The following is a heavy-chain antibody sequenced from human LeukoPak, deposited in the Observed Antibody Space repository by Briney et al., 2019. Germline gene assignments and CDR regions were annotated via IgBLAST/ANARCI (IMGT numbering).Heavy chain of an antibody. CDR2: IYPGDSDT. Sequence: GESLKISCRGSGYSFTTYWIGWVRQMPGKGLGWLGIIYPGDSDTRYTPSFQGQVTFSADKSINTAYLQWSSLKASDTAMYYCARRQGCSSTSCPPDYWGQGTLVTVS. J-gene: IGHJ4*02. CDR1: GYSFTTYW. CDR3: ARRQGCSSTSCPPDY. D-gene: IGHD2-2*01. V-gene: IGHV5-51*01.